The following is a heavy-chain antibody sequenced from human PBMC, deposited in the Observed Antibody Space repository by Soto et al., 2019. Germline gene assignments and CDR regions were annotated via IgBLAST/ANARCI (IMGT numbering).Heavy chain of an antibody. CDR2: TNGSGGNT. CDR3: AKVWIRDIGDNCYLSCDFDY. CDR1: GFTFSDYA. V-gene: IGHV3-23*04. D-gene: IGHD2-21*02. J-gene: IGHJ4*02. Sequence: EVQLVQSGGDFIQPGGSLRLSCAAAGFTFSDYAMTWVRQAPGKGLEWVSGTNGSGGNTYYADSVKRRFTVSRDNSKNKLYLLMNSLRAKDTAVYYCAKVWIRDIGDNCYLSCDFDYWCQGTLVTVSS.